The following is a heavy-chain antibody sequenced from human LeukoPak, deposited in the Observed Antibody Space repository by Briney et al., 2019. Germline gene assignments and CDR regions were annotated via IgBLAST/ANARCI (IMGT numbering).Heavy chain of an antibody. CDR1: GFNVSSHY. CDR3: ARRRPIWLGGEDYGLDV. D-gene: IGHD3-10*01. V-gene: IGHV3-53*01. CDR2: IFSGGTT. J-gene: IGHJ6*04. Sequence: GGSLRLSCAASGFNVSSHYMSWVRQAPGKGLECVSVIFSGGTTYYTDSVKGRFTISRDNSNNTVYLQIKSLKVEDTAVHYCARRRPIWLGGEDYGLDVWGKGTTVTVSS.